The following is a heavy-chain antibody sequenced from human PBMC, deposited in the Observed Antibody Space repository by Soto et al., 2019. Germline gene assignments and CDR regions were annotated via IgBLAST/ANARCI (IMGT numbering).Heavy chain of an antibody. V-gene: IGHV4-39*01. CDR2: IYYSGST. D-gene: IGHD6-19*01. Sequence: QLQLQESGPGLVKPSETLSLTCTVSGGSISSSSYYWGWIRQPPGKGLEWIGSIYYSGSTYYNPSLKSRVTIYVDTSKNQFSLKLSSVTAADTAVYYCARHEFVAVAGNDFDIWGQGTMVTVSS. J-gene: IGHJ3*02. CDR1: GGSISSSSYY. CDR3: ARHEFVAVAGNDFDI.